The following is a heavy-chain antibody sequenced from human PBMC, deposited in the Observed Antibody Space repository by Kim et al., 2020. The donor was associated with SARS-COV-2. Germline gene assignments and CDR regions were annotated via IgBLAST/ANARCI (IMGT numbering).Heavy chain of an antibody. Sequence: SETLSLTCTVSGGSISSYYWSWIRQPPGKGLEWIGYIYYSGSTNYNPSLKSRVTISVDTSKNQFSLKLSSVTAADTAVYYCARWSGFLGFGEFKHGMDPWGQGTLVTVSS. CDR1: GGSISSYY. D-gene: IGHD3-10*01. V-gene: IGHV4-59*13. J-gene: IGHJ5*02. CDR2: IYYSGST. CDR3: ARWSGFLGFGEFKHGMDP.